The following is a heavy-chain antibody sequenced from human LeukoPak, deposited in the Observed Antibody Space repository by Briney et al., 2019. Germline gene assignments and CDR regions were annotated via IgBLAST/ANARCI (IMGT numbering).Heavy chain of an antibody. CDR3: ARGAQQLYDWFDP. D-gene: IGHD6-13*01. CDR2: IIHSGST. J-gene: IGHJ5*02. CDR1: GGSFSGYY. Sequence: SETLSLTCTVYGGSFSGYYWNWIRQPPGKGLEWIGEIIHSGSTNDNPSLKSRVTISVDTSKNQFSLKLSSVTAADTAVYFCARGAQQLYDWFDPWGQGTLVTVSS. V-gene: IGHV4-34*01.